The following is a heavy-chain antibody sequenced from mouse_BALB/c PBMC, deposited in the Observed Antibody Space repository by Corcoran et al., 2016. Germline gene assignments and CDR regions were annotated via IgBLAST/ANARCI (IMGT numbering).Heavy chain of an antibody. D-gene: IGHD2-2*01. CDR2: IYPYNDDT. Sequence: EVQLQQSGPALVKPGASVKMSCKASGYTFTSYVMPWVKQKPGQGLEWIGYIYPYNDDTKYNEEFRGKATLTSDKSSSTAYMELNSLTSEDSAVYYCAREVPGGYPFEYWGQGTTLTVSS. J-gene: IGHJ2*01. CDR1: GYTFTSYV. V-gene: IGHV1S136*01. CDR3: AREVPGGYPFEY.